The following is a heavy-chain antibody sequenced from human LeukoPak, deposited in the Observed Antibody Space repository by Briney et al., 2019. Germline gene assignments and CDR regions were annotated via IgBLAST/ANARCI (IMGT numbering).Heavy chain of an antibody. J-gene: IGHJ5*01. CDR3: RRKLRLGGNWFDP. D-gene: IGHD1-26*01. CDR1: GGTFTSYA. V-gene: IGHV1-69*13. CDR2: IIPISGTT. Sequence: ASVKVSCKTSGGTFTSYAITWVRQAPGQGLEWMGKIIPISGTTNNAQKFQGRVTYTADESTSRAYMALSDFRSEATPLYYFRRKLRLGGNWFDPWSQGTLVTV.